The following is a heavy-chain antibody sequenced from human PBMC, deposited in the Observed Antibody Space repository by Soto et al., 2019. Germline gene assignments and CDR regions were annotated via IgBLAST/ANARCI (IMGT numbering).Heavy chain of an antibody. CDR3: AGHYDISGYGWVYDFES. Sequence: QIQLVQSGAEVKNPGASVKVSCEASGHIFTSYGFSWVRQAPGQGLEWMGWISAYNGNTEYAEKLQGRVTLTTDTSTRTVYMELRSLRSDDTAVYYCAGHYDISGYGWVYDFESWGQGTLVTVSS. CDR2: ISAYNGNT. J-gene: IGHJ4*02. CDR1: GHIFTSYG. D-gene: IGHD3-22*01. V-gene: IGHV1-18*01.